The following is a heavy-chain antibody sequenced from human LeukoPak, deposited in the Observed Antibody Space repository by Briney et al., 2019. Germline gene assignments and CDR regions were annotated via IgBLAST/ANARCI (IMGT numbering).Heavy chain of an antibody. CDR2: VYTSGST. J-gene: IGHJ4*02. CDR3: ARDGLYSYGYSYFDY. D-gene: IGHD5-18*01. V-gene: IGHV4-4*07. Sequence: PSETLSLTCTVSGGSISSYHWSWIRQPAGKGLEWIGRVYTSGSTNYNPSLKSRVTMSVDTSKEQLSLKLSSVTAADTAVYYCARDGLYSYGYSYFDYWGQGTLVTVFS. CDR1: GGSISSYH.